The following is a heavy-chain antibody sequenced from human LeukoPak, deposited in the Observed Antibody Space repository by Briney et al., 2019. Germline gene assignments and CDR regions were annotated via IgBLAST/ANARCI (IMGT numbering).Heavy chain of an antibody. CDR2: ISSSSTYI. J-gene: IGHJ6*02. CDR3: ARPGGSSGLTYYYYGVDV. CDR1: GFTFSSYS. D-gene: IGHD6-19*01. Sequence: GGSLRLSCAASGFTFSSYSMNWVRQAPGKGLEWVSSISSSSTYIYYADSVRGRFTISRDNAKNSLYLQMNSLRAEDAAVYYCARPGGSSGLTYYYYGVDVWGQGTTVTVSS. V-gene: IGHV3-21*01.